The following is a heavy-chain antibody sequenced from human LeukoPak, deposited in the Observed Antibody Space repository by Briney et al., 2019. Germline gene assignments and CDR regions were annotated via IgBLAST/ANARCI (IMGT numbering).Heavy chain of an antibody. V-gene: IGHV1-18*01. D-gene: IGHD3-22*01. CDR1: GYTFTSYG. Sequence: GASVKVSCKASGYTFTSYGISWVRQAPGQGLEWMGWISAYNGNTNYAQKLQGRVTMTTDTSTSTAYMELRSLRSDDTAVYYCARVGYYYDSTRTGFDYWGQGTLVTVSS. CDR3: ARVGYYYDSTRTGFDY. CDR2: ISAYNGNT. J-gene: IGHJ4*02.